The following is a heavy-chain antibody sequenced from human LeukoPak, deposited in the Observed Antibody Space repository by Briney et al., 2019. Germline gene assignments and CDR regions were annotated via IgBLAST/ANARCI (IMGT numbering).Heavy chain of an antibody. J-gene: IGHJ6*02. CDR1: GYTFTNYG. Sequence: ASVKVSCKASGYTFTNYGFSWVRQAPGQGLEWMGWINAYNGNTNYAQKLQGRVTMNTDTSTNTAYMELRSLRSDDTAVYYCARRYCSGGSCYSDGYYGMDVWGQGTTVTVSS. CDR2: INAYNGNT. CDR3: ARRYCSGGSCYSDGYYGMDV. V-gene: IGHV1-18*01. D-gene: IGHD2-15*01.